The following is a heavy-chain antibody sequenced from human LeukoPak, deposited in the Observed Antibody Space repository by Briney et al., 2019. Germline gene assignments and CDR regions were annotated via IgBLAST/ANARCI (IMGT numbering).Heavy chain of an antibody. J-gene: IGHJ4*02. Sequence: PGGSLRLSCAASGFTFSSYTMSWVRQAPGKGLEWVSAISHTSEYTYHADSVKGRFTISRDNSKNTLYLQMNSLRPEDTAIYYCAREGYYGSGSPPSLYFDYWGQGTLVTVSS. CDR1: GFTFSSYT. CDR3: AREGYYGSGSPPSLYFDY. D-gene: IGHD3-10*01. CDR2: ISHTSEYT. V-gene: IGHV3-23*01.